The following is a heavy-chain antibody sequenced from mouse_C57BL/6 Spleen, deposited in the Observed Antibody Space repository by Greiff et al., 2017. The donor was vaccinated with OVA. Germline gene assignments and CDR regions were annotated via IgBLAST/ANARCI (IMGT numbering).Heavy chain of an antibody. J-gene: IGHJ2*01. CDR3: ARSRGSSYERSFDY. CDR1: GYTFTDYY. D-gene: IGHD1-1*01. Sequence: VQLQQSGPELVKPGASVKISCKASGYTFTDYYMNWVKQSHGKSLEWIGDINPNNGGTSYNQKFKGKATLTVDKSSSTAYMELRSLTSYDSAVYYCARSRGSSYERSFDYWGPGTTLPVSS. CDR2: INPNNGGT. V-gene: IGHV1-26*01.